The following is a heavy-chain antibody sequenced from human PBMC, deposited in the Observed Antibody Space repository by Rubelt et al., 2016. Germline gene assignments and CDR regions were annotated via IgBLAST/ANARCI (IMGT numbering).Heavy chain of an antibody. J-gene: IGHJ4*02. V-gene: IGHV4-59*01. D-gene: IGHD6-19*01. CDR1: GDSISSYY. Sequence: QVQLQESGPGLVKPSETLSLTCTVSGDSISSYYWSWIRQSPGKGLEWVGYVYYSGNTNYHPSLKNRVTMSVDQPKNKFSLNLISVTAADTAVYYWARHNGDSSGWLYYWGQGTLVTVSS. CDR3: ARHNGDSSGWLYY. CDR2: VYYSGNT.